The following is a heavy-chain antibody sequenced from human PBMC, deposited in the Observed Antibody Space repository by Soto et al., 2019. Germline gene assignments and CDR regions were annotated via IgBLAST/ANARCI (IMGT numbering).Heavy chain of an antibody. CDR3: AKDGNWELLPATGRDV. J-gene: IGHJ6*02. CDR1: GFTFSSYG. Sequence: QVQLVESGGGVVQPGRSLRLSCGGSGFTFSSYGMRWVRQAPGKGLEWVAAIAFDGSNGYYGGSVKGRFTISRDNSKNTRYLQMTSLRPEDTAVYYCAKDGNWELLPATGRDVWGQGTTDTVSS. V-gene: IGHV3-30*18. CDR2: IAFDGSNG. D-gene: IGHD1-26*01.